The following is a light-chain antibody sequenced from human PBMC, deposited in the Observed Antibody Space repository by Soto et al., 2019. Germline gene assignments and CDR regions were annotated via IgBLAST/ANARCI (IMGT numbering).Light chain of an antibody. CDR1: QSLHARY. CDR2: GAS. J-gene: IGKJ3*01. CDR3: QQYSSSPLT. Sequence: EIVLTQSPGTLSLSPGERATLSCRASQSLHARYLAWYQLKPGQAPRLLFSGASSRATGIPDRFSGSGSGTDFTLTISRLEPEDFAVYYCQQYSSSPLTFGPGTKVDIK. V-gene: IGKV3-20*01.